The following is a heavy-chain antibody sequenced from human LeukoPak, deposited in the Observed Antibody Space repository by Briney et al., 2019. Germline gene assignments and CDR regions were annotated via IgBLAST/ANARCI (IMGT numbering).Heavy chain of an antibody. Sequence: PGGSLRLSCAASGFTFSSYWMHWVRQAPGKGLVWVSRINSAGSSTSYADSVKGRFTISRDNAKKTPYLQMNSLRAEDTAVYYCAALGGTNDAFDIWGQGTMVTVSS. CDR3: AALGGTNDAFDI. J-gene: IGHJ3*02. V-gene: IGHV3-74*01. D-gene: IGHD1-1*01. CDR2: INSAGSST. CDR1: GFTFSSYW.